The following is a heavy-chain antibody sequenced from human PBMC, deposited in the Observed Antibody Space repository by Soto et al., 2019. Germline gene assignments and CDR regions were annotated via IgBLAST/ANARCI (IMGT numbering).Heavy chain of an antibody. CDR3: ARHVHGEYDY. V-gene: IGHV5-51*01. CDR1: GYTFTNYW. CDR2: IYPPDSDT. Sequence: GESLKISCKGSGYTFTNYWIGWERQMPGKGLEWMGIIYPPDSDTRYNPSFQGQVTIAVDKSISTAYLQWSSLRASDTAMYYCARHVHGEYDYWGQGTLVTVSS. J-gene: IGHJ4*02. D-gene: IGHD6-6*01.